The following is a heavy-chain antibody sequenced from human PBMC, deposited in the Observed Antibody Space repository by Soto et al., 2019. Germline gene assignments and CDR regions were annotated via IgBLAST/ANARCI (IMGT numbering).Heavy chain of an antibody. CDR2: IYYSGST. J-gene: IGHJ4*02. D-gene: IGHD5-12*01. V-gene: IGHV4-59*01. CDR1: GGSISSYY. CDR3: ARSRAGYNHLDY. Sequence: SETLSLTCTVSGGSISSYYWSWIRQPPGKGLEWIGYIYYSGSTNYNPSLKSRVTISVDTSKNQFSLKLSSVTAADTAVYYCARSRAGYNHLDYWGQGTLVTVSS.